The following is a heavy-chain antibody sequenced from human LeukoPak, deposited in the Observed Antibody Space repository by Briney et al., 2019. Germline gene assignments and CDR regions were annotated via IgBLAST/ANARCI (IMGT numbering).Heavy chain of an antibody. CDR2: INPNSGGT. CDR3: ARDNADILVAGTVYYFDY. CDR1: GYTFTGYY. V-gene: IGHV1-2*02. D-gene: IGHD6-19*01. J-gene: IGHJ4*02. Sequence: ASVKVSCKASGYTFTGYYMHWVRQAPGQGLEWMGWINPNSGGTSYAQKFQGRVTMTRDTSISTAYMELSRLRSDDTAVYYCARDNADILVAGTVYYFDYWGQGTLVTVSS.